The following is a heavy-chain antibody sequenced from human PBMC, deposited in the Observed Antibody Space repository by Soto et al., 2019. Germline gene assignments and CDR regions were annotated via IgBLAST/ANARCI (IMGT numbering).Heavy chain of an antibody. V-gene: IGHV3-23*01. Sequence: GGSLRLSCAASGFTFSSYAMSWVRQAPGKGLEWVSAISGSGGSTYYADSVKGRFTISRDNSKNTLYLQMNSLRAEDTAVYYCAKDGPVSYYYDSSGYFGYWGQGTLVTVSS. D-gene: IGHD3-22*01. CDR3: AKDGPVSYYYDSSGYFGY. CDR2: ISGSGGST. CDR1: GFTFSSYA. J-gene: IGHJ4*02.